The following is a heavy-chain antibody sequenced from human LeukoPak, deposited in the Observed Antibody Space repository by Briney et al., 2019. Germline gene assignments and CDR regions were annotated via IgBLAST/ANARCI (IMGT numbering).Heavy chain of an antibody. J-gene: IGHJ6*03. CDR2: IWYDGSNK. Sequence: GGFLRLSCAASGFTFSSYGMHWVRQAPGKRLEWVAVIWYDGSNKYYADSVKGRFTISRDNSKNTLYLQMNSLRAEDTAVYYCARAGGYCSSTSCYRRYYYMDVWGKGTTVTVSS. CDR1: GFTFSSYG. CDR3: ARAGGYCSSTSCYRRYYYMDV. D-gene: IGHD2-2*02. V-gene: IGHV3-33*01.